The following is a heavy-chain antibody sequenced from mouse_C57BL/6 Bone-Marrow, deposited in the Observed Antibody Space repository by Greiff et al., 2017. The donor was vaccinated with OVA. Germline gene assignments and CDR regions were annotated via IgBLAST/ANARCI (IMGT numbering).Heavy chain of an antibody. CDR2: ISSGGSYT. J-gene: IGHJ2*01. CDR1: GFTFSSYG. V-gene: IGHV5-6*01. Sequence: EVKLQESGGDLVKPGGSLKLSCAASGFTFSSYGMSWVRQTPDKRLEWVATISSGGSYTYYPDSVKGRFTISRDNAKNTLYLQMSSLKSEDTAMYYCASHRGPHYFDYWGQGTTLTVSS. CDR3: ASHRGPHYFDY. D-gene: IGHD3-3*01.